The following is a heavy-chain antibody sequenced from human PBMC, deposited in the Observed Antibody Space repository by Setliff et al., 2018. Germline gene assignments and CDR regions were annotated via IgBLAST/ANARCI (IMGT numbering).Heavy chain of an antibody. CDR3: ARRPYDSSGYFNY. CDR1: GYTFTSYG. D-gene: IGHD3-22*01. CDR2: ISAYNANT. V-gene: IGHV1-18*01. Sequence: ASVKVSCKASGYTFTSYGISWVRQAPGQGLEWMGWISAYNANTKYSQKFQGRVTITRDTSASTAYMELSSLTSEDTAVYYCARRPYDSSGYFNYWGQGTLVTVSS. J-gene: IGHJ4*02.